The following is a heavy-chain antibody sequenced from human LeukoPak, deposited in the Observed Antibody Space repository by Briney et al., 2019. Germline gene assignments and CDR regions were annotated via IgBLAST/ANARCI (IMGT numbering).Heavy chain of an antibody. V-gene: IGHV4-34*01. CDR1: GGSFSRYY. CDR2: ISHSGST. CDR3: AIRGNSGAFDI. J-gene: IGHJ3*02. Sequence: NASETLSLTCAVYGGSFSRYYWSWIRQPPGKGREWIGEISHSGSTNYNPSLKSLVTISVDTSKTQFSLMLSSVTAADTVVYYCAIRGNSGAFDIWGEGTMVTVSS. D-gene: IGHD4-23*01.